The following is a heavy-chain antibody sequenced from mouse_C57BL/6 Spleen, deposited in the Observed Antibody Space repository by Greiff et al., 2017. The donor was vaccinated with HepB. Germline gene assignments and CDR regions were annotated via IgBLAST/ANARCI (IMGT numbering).Heavy chain of an antibody. CDR3: TKIYYGSSHWYFDV. CDR2: IYPGNSDT. Sequence: VQLKQSGTVLARPGASVKMSCKTSGYTFTSYWMHWVKQRPGQGLEWIGAIYPGNSDTSYNQKFKGKAKLTAVTSASTAYMELSSLTNEDSAVYYCTKIYYGSSHWYFDVWGTGTTVTVSS. CDR1: GYTFTSYW. V-gene: IGHV1-5*01. J-gene: IGHJ1*03. D-gene: IGHD1-1*01.